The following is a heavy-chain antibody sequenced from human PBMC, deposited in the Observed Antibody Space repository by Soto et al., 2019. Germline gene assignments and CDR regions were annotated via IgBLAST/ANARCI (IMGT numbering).Heavy chain of an antibody. CDR1: GFTFSSYG. J-gene: IGHJ4*02. Sequence: PGGSLRLSCAASGFTFSSYGMHWVRQAPGKGLEWVAVISYDGSNKYYADSVKGRFTISRDNSKNTLYLQMNSLRAEDTAVYYCAKDLLPRIAVAGTIGYWGQGTLVTVSS. CDR3: AKDLLPRIAVAGTIGY. CDR2: ISYDGSNK. D-gene: IGHD6-19*01. V-gene: IGHV3-30*18.